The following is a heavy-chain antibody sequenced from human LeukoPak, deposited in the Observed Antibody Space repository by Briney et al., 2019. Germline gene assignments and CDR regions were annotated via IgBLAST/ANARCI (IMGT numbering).Heavy chain of an antibody. CDR1: GYTFNNYW. D-gene: IGHD4-17*01. J-gene: IGHJ4*02. Sequence: GESLKISCKGSGYTFNNYWIGWVRQMPGKGLEWMGIIYPGDSDTRYSPSFQGQVTISADKSISTAYLQWSSLRASDTAIYYCARRGSQDYGDSVASIDYWGQGTLVTVSS. CDR2: IYPGDSDT. V-gene: IGHV5-51*01. CDR3: ARRGSQDYGDSVASIDY.